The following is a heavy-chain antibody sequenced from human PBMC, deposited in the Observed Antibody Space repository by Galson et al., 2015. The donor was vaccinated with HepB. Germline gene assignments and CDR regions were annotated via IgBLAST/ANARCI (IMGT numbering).Heavy chain of an antibody. J-gene: IGHJ6*02. CDR2: IWYDGSNK. CDR3: AKAFGNGVRLGIMDV. Sequence: SLRLSCAASGFTFSSYGMHWVRQAPGKGLEWVAVIWYDGSNKYYADSVKGRFTISRDNSKNTLYLQMNSLRVEDTAVYYCAKAFGNGVRLGIMDVWGQGTTVTVSS. D-gene: IGHD3-10*01. CDR1: GFTFSSYG. V-gene: IGHV3-33*06.